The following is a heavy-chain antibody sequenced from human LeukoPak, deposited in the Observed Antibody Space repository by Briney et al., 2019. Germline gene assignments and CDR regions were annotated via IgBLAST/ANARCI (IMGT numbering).Heavy chain of an antibody. D-gene: IGHD3-10*01. J-gene: IGHJ5*02. CDR3: ARLSIDFITMVRGVPEWFDP. CDR1: GHTFTGYY. V-gene: IGHV1-2*02. Sequence: ASVKVSCKASGHTFTGYYMHWVRQAPGQGLEWMGWINPNSGGTNYAQKFQGRVTMTRDTSISTAYMELSRLRSDDTAVYYCARLSIDFITMVRGVPEWFDPWGQGTLVTVSS. CDR2: INPNSGGT.